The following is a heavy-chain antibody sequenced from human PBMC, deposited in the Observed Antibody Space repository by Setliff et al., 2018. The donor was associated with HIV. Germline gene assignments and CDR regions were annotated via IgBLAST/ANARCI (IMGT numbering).Heavy chain of an antibody. V-gene: IGHV4-34*01. D-gene: IGHD7-27*01. J-gene: IGHJ5*02. Sequence: SETLSLTCAVYGGSFSDYYWNWIRQPPGKGLEWIGEINHTGSTNYNPSLKSRVTMSVDTSKNQFSLKLTSVTAADTAVYYCARDLPELTGRSFDPWGQGIQVTV. CDR1: GGSFSDYY. CDR2: INHTGST. CDR3: ARDLPELTGRSFDP.